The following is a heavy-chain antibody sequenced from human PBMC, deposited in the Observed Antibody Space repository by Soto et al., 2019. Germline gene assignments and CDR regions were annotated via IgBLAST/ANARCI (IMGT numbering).Heavy chain of an antibody. Sequence: ASVKVSCKASGYTFTSYGISWVRQAPGQGLEWMGWISAYNGKTNYAQKLQGRVTMTTDTSTSTAYMELRSLRSDDTAVYYCGRDGHDYGEKPYYFDYWGQGTLVTVSS. V-gene: IGHV1-18*01. CDR1: GYTFTSYG. J-gene: IGHJ4*02. CDR2: ISAYNGKT. CDR3: GRDGHDYGEKPYYFDY. D-gene: IGHD4-17*01.